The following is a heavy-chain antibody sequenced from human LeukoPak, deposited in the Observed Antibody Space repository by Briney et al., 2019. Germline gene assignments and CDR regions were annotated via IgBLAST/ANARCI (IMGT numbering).Heavy chain of an antibody. CDR1: GASLSGYY. CDR3: ARLGFGDLLSHYYYYMDV. J-gene: IGHJ6*03. V-gene: IGHV4-59*01. CDR2: VHLSGST. D-gene: IGHD3-10*01. Sequence: SETLSLTXTVSGASLSGYYWAWIRQSPGKGLEYIGYVHLSGSTRYDPSLASRVTLSTDTSKNQSSLKLSSVTAADTAIYYCARLGFGDLLSHYYYYMDVWGKGTTVTVSS.